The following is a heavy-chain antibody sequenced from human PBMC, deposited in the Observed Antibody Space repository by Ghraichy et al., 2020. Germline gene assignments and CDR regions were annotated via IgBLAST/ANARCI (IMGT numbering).Heavy chain of an antibody. D-gene: IGHD2/OR15-2a*01. CDR3: ARYQSSSTFVPVSIRGRWFDP. J-gene: IGHJ5*02. CDR1: GGSISRGSYY. CDR2: ISYNGNS. Sequence: SETLSLTCTVSGGSISRGSYYWSWIRQHPGKGLEWIGYISYNGNSYYNPSLKSRLIVSIDTSKNQFSLKLSSVTAADTAIHYCARYQSSSTFVPVSIRGRWFDPWGQGTLVTVSS. V-gene: IGHV4-31*03.